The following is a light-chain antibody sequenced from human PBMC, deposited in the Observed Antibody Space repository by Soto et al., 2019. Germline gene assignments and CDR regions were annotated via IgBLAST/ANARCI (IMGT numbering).Light chain of an antibody. CDR2: DVS. J-gene: IGLJ1*01. CDR1: SSDVGGYNY. V-gene: IGLV2-14*01. CDR3: SSYTSSSTLEV. Sequence: QSALTQHASVSGSPGQSITISCTGTSSDVGGYNYVSWYQQHPGKAPKLMIYDVSNRPSGVSSRFSGSKSGNTASLTISGLQAEDEADYYCSSYTSSSTLEVFGTGTKLTVL.